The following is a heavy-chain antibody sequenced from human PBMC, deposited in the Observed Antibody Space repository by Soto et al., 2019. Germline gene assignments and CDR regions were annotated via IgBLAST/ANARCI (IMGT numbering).Heavy chain of an antibody. D-gene: IGHD3-16*01. CDR3: AKGADSGGFDY. Sequence: PGGSLRLSCAASGFTFRSYAMSWVRQAPGKGLEWVLGISASGGSTYYADSVKGRLTISRENSKNTLYLQMNSLRAEDTAVYYCAKGADSGGFDYWGHGTPVTVS. J-gene: IGHJ4*01. V-gene: IGHV3-23*01. CDR1: GFTFRSYA. CDR2: ISASGGST.